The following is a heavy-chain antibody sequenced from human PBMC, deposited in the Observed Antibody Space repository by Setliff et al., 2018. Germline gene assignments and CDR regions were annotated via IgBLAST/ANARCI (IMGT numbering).Heavy chain of an antibody. CDR3: AREHTSDWKFDY. CDR2: IKSKTDGGTA. V-gene: IGHV3-15*01. J-gene: IGHJ4*02. Sequence: GGSLRLSCAASGFTFSNAWMSWVRQAPGKGLEWVGRIKSKTDGGTADYAAPVKGRFTISRDDSKNTLYLQMNSLKTEDTAVYYCAREHTSDWKFDYWGPGTLVTVSS. D-gene: IGHD1-1*01. CDR1: GFTFSNAW.